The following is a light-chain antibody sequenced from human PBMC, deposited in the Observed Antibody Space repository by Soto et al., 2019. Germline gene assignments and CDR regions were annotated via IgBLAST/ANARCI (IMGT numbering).Light chain of an antibody. Sequence: QSVLTQPGSVSGSPGQAITISSTGTSSDVGGYNYVSWYQQHPGKAPKLMIYDVSNRPSGVSNRFSGSKSGNTASLTISGLQAENEADYYCSSYTSSSTVVFGGGTKVTVL. J-gene: IGLJ2*01. CDR3: SSYTSSSTVV. CDR1: SSDVGGYNY. CDR2: DVS. V-gene: IGLV2-14*01.